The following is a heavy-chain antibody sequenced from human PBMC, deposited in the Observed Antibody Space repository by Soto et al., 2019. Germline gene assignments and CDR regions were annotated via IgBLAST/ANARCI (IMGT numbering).Heavy chain of an antibody. CDR1: GYSISSGYY. V-gene: IGHV4-38-2*02. Sequence: SETLSLTCTVSGYSISSGYYWGWIRQPPGKGLEWIGSIYHSGSTYYNPSLKSRVTISVDTSKNQFSLKLSSVTAADTAVYYCAREWWEVNWFDPWGQGTLVTVSS. CDR2: IYHSGST. J-gene: IGHJ5*02. D-gene: IGHD1-26*01. CDR3: AREWWEVNWFDP.